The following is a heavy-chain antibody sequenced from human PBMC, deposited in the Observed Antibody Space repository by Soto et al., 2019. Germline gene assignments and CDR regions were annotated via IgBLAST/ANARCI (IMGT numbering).Heavy chain of an antibody. CDR1: GFTSSSYW. V-gene: IGHV3-74*01. Sequence: EVQLVESGGGLVQPGGSLRLSCAASGFTSSSYWIHWVRQAPGKGLVWVSRISNDGSSTNYADSVKGRFTISRDNAKNTAYLQMNSLRAEDTAVYYCARDTYYYDSSDHFSADAFDIWGQGTMVTVSS. D-gene: IGHD3-22*01. CDR3: ARDTYYYDSSDHFSADAFDI. CDR2: ISNDGSST. J-gene: IGHJ3*02.